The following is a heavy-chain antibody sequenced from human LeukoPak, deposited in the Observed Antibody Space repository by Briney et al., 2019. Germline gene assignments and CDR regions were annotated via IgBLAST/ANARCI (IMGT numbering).Heavy chain of an antibody. J-gene: IGHJ4*02. D-gene: IGHD6-13*01. CDR2: ISGSGGST. V-gene: IGHV3-23*01. CDR1: GFTFSSYA. Sequence: GGSLRLSCAASGFTFSSYAVSWVRQAPGKGLEWVSAISGSGGSTYYADSVKGRFTISRDNSKNTLYLQMNSLRAEDTAVYYCAKVGGQQLANYFDYWGQGTLVTVSS. CDR3: AKVGGQQLANYFDY.